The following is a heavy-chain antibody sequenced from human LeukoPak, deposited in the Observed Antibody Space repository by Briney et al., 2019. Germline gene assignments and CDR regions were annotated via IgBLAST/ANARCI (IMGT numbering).Heavy chain of an antibody. CDR2: INWSGGST. V-gene: IGHV3-20*04. Sequence: GGSLRLSCAASGFTFDDYGMSWVRQAPGKGLEWVSAINWSGGSTGYADSVMGRFTISRDNAKNSLYLQMNSLRAEDTAVYYCARSYLPHTNDAFDIWGQGTMVTVSS. CDR1: GFTFDDYG. CDR3: ARSYLPHTNDAFDI. J-gene: IGHJ3*02.